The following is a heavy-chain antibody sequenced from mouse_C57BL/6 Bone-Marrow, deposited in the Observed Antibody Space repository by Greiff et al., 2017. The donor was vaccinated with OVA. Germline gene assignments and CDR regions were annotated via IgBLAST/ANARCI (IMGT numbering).Heavy chain of an antibody. Sequence: DVQLVESGGGLVKPGGSLKLSCAASGFTFSSYAMSWVRQTPEKRLEWVATISDGGSYTYYPDNVKGRFTISRDNAKNNLYLQMSHLKSKDTAMYYCARITTPYYAMDYWGQGTSVTVSS. D-gene: IGHD2-4*01. J-gene: IGHJ4*01. CDR1: GFTFSSYA. CDR3: ARITTPYYAMDY. CDR2: ISDGGSYT. V-gene: IGHV5-4*01.